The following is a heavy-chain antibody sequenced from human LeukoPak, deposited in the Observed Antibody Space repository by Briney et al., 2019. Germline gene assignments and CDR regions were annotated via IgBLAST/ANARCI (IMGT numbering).Heavy chain of an antibody. CDR1: GYTFTSYD. V-gene: IGHV1-8*01. CDR2: MNPNSGNT. CDR3: ARGRLAVAGTYYYYGMDV. D-gene: IGHD6-19*01. J-gene: IGHJ6*02. Sequence: GVSVKVSCKASGYTFTSYDINWVRQATGHGLEWMGWMNPNSGNTGYAQKFQGRVTMTRNTSISTAYMELSSLRSEDTAVYYCARGRLAVAGTYYYYGMDVWGQGTTVTVSS.